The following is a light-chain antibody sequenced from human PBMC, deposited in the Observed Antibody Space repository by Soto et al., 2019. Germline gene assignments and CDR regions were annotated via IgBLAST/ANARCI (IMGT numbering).Light chain of an antibody. CDR3: QQRSNWPPTWT. CDR1: QSVGSY. J-gene: IGKJ1*01. V-gene: IGKV3-11*01. CDR2: DAS. Sequence: EVVLTQSPATLSLSPGERATLSYRASQSVGSYLAWYQHKPGQPPRLLIYDASNRATGIPARFSGSGSGTDSTLTISSLEPEDFAVYYCQQRSNWPPTWTFGQGTKVEIK.